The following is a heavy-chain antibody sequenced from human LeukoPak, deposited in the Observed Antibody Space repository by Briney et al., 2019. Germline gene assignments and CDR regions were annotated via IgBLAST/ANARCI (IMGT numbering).Heavy chain of an antibody. J-gene: IGHJ4*02. CDR2: IKPDGSEK. CDR3: AAANYFDY. CDR1: EFTFSNSW. V-gene: IGHV3-7*01. Sequence: GGSLRLSCAVSEFTFSNSWMSWVRQAPGKGLEWVATIKPDGSEKYYVDSVKGRFTISRGNAKNSLYLQMSSLRAEDTAVYYCAAANYFDYWGQGTLVTVSS.